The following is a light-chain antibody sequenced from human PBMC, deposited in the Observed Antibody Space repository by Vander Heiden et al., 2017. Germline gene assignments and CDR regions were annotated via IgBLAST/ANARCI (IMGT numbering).Light chain of an antibody. Sequence: EIVLTQFQASLSFSPGERATLSCKASQSGSSYFARYQQNPGQAPRLLIYDGCSGSGTDFTLTISILDPEDFAVYYCQQRSNCPWTFGQGTKVEIK. CDR3: QQRSNCPWT. CDR1: QSGSSY. J-gene: IGKJ1*01. V-gene: IGKV3-11*01. CDR2: DG.